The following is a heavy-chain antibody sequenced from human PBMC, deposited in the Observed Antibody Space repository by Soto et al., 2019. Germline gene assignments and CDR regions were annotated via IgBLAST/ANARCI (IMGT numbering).Heavy chain of an antibody. CDR1: GFSLSTSGVA. Sequence: QITLKESGPTLVKPTQTLTLTCTFSGFSLSTSGVAVGWIRQPPGKALEWLALIYWDDDKRYSSSLKSRFTITKDTSKTQVVLTMTNMDPVDTATYYCAHNGEGDAFDIWGQGTMVTVSS. CDR3: AHNGEGDAFDI. CDR2: IYWDDDK. V-gene: IGHV2-5*02. D-gene: IGHD3-10*01. J-gene: IGHJ3*02.